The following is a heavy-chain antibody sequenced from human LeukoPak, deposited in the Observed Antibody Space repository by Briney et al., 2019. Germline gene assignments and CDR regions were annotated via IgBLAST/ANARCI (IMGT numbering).Heavy chain of an antibody. CDR2: ISSSSSYI. CDR3: ARDDRYCSSTSCYIEAFDI. D-gene: IGHD2-2*02. Sequence: GGSLRLSCAASGFTVSSNYVSWVRQAPGKGLEWVSSISSSSSYIYYADSVKGRFTISRDNAKNSLYLQMNSLRAEDTAVYYCARDDRYCSSTSCYIEAFDIWGQGTMVTVSS. CDR1: GFTVSSNY. V-gene: IGHV3-21*01. J-gene: IGHJ3*02.